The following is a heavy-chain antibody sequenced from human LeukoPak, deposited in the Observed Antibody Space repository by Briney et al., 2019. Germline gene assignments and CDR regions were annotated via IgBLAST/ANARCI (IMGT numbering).Heavy chain of an antibody. CDR1: GYTFTSYY. J-gene: IGHJ4*02. V-gene: IGHV1-46*03. D-gene: IGHD5-24*01. Sequence: ASVKVSCKASGYTFTSYYMHWVRQAPGQGLEWMGIINPSGGSTSYAQKFQGRVTMTRDTSTSTVYMELSSLRSEDTAVYYCARDIWLLGRDSYNYSDYWGQGTLVTVSS. CDR3: ARDIWLLGRDSYNYSDY. CDR2: INPSGGST.